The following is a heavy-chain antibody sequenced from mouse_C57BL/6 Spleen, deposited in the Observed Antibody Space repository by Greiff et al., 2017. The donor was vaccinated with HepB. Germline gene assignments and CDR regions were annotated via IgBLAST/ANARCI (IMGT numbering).Heavy chain of an antibody. J-gene: IGHJ1*03. Sequence: VQRQQAGEEVERQGIVVKVLGKEGGDAFKKDVREGVKQRPGQGLEWIGVMNPGSGGTNYNEKFKGKATLTADKSSSTAYMQLSSLTSEDSAVYFCARDGNHWYFNVWGTGTTVTVSS. CDR2: MNPGSGGT. D-gene: IGHD2-1*01. CDR3: ARDGNHWYFNV. V-gene: IGHV1-54*01. CDR1: GDAFKKDV.